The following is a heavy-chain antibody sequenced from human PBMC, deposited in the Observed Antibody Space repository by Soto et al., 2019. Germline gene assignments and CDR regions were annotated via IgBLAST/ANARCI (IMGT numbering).Heavy chain of an antibody. CDR1: GFTVSSNY. J-gene: IGHJ6*02. D-gene: IGHD1-1*01. CDR2: IYSGGST. CDR3: ARDRTDYYYYGMDV. V-gene: IGHV3-53*01. Sequence: EVQLVESGGGLIQPGGSLRLSCAASGFTVSSNYMSWVRQAPGKGLEWVSVIYSGGSTYYADSVKGRFTISRDNSKSTLYLQMNSLRAEDTAVYYCARDRTDYYYYGMDVWGQGTTVTVSS.